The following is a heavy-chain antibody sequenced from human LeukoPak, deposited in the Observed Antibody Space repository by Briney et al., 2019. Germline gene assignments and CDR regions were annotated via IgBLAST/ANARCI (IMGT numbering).Heavy chain of an antibody. CDR2: NYYSGST. D-gene: IGHD4-17*01. CDR3: ARGAVTTHFDY. J-gene: IGHJ4*02. V-gene: IGHV4-59*01. Sequence: PSETLSLTCTVSGGSISSYYWSWIRQPPGKGLEWIGYNYYSGSTNYNPSLKSRVTISVDTSKNQFSLKLSSVTAADTAVYYCARGAVTTHFDYWGQGTLVTVSS. CDR1: GGSISSYY.